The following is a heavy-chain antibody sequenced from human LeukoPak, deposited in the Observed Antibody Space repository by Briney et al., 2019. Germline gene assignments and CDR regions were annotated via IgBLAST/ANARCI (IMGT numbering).Heavy chain of an antibody. J-gene: IGHJ4*02. CDR1: GFTFSNHA. D-gene: IGHD3-22*01. CDR2: ISGGGVAI. Sequence: GGSLRLSCAASGFTFSNHAMSWVRQAPGKGLQWVSSISGGGVAIYYADSVKGRFTISRDNSKNTLYLQMNSLRAEDTAVYYCAKDGFDYYDSSGYYYFNYWGQGTLVTVSS. V-gene: IGHV3-23*01. CDR3: AKDGFDYYDSSGYYYFNY.